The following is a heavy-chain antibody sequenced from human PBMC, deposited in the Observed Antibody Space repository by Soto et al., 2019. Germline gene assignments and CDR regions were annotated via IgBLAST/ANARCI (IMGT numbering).Heavy chain of an antibody. D-gene: IGHD6-13*01. CDR2: ISSNGGST. CDR1: VFTFISYA. J-gene: IGHJ4*02. Sequence: GRSLRLSCSFSVFTFISYAMHWVRQAPGKGLEYVSSISSNGGSTYYPDSVKGRFTISRDNSKNTLYLQMSSLRVEDTAVYYCVKDRWVDYWGQGTLVTVSS. V-gene: IGHV3-64D*06. CDR3: VKDRWVDY.